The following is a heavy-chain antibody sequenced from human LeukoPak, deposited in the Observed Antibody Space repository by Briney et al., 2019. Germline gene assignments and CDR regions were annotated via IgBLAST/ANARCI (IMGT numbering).Heavy chain of an antibody. Sequence: NPGGSLRLSCAASGFTFNDYYMSWVRQAPGRGLEWVSYISSSGSTIYYADSVKGRFTISRDNAKNSLYLQMNSLRAEDTAVYYCATDHSYYGSGSPWGAWGQGTLVTVSS. D-gene: IGHD3-10*01. CDR1: GFTFNDYY. J-gene: IGHJ5*02. CDR2: ISSSGSTI. CDR3: ATDHSYYGSGSPWGA. V-gene: IGHV3-11*04.